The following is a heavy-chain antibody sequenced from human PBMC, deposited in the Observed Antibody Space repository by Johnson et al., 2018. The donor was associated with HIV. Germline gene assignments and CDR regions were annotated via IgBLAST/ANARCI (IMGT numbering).Heavy chain of an antibody. J-gene: IGHJ3*02. CDR1: GFTFDDYG. Sequence: VQLVESGGGLVKPGGSLRLSCAASGFTFDDYGMSWVRQAPGKGLEWVSGISWNGGSTGYADSVKGRFTISRDNAKNSLYLQMNSLRAEDTALYYCSRGRPNYYDSSGRYVPVACDIWGQGTMVTVSS. V-gene: IGHV3-20*04. CDR3: SRGRPNYYDSSGRYVPVACDI. CDR2: ISWNGGST. D-gene: IGHD3-22*01.